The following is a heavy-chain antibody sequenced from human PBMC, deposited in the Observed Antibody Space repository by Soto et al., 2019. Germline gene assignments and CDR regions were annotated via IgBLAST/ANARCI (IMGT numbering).Heavy chain of an antibody. CDR1: GFTFSDYA. CDR3: TREGI. J-gene: IGHJ4*02. CDR2: MASSGTPI. V-gene: IGHV3-48*02. Sequence: EVQLVESGGGLAQPGGSLRLYCAASGFTFSDYAMNWVRQVPGKGLEWISPMASSGTPIYYADSVRGRFTISRDNAENSLYLQMNSLRDEDTAVYFCTREGIWGQGTLVTVSS.